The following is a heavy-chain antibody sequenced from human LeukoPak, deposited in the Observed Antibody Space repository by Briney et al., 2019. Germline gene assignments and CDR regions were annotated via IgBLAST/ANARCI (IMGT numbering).Heavy chain of an antibody. Sequence: GGSLRLSCAASGFTFSSFWMHWVRHAPGKGVGWGSRISYDGSTTNYADSVKGRFTISRDNAKTTLYLQMNSLRAEDTAVYYCARGGGMVSYYGIHVWGQGSTVTLSS. CDR2: ISYDGSTT. V-gene: IGHV3-74*01. CDR1: GFTFSSFW. D-gene: IGHD2-8*01. J-gene: IGHJ6*02. CDR3: ARGGGMVSYYGIHV.